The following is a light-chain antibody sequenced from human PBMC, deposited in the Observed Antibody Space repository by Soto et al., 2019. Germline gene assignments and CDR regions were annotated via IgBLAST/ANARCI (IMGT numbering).Light chain of an antibody. CDR2: LEGSGSY. CDR3: ETWDSNTRV. J-gene: IGLJ1*01. CDR1: SGHSSYI. V-gene: IGLV4-60*02. Sequence: QPVLTQSSSASASLGSSVKLTCTLSSGHSSYISAWHQQQPGKAPRYLMKLEGSGSYNKGSGVPDRFSGSSSGADRYLTISNLQFEDEADYYCETWDSNTRVFGTGTKLTVL.